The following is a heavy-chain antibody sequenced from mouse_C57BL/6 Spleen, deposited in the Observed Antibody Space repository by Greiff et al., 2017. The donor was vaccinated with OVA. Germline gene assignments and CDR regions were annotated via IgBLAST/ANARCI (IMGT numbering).Heavy chain of an antibody. J-gene: IGHJ1*03. Sequence: VQLQQSGAELVRPGASVTLSCKASGYTFTDYEMHWVKQTPVHGLEWIGAIDPETGGTAYNQKFKGKAILTADKSSSTAYMELRSLTSEDSAVYYCTRSTDGYWYFDVWGTGTTVTVSS. D-gene: IGHD2-3*01. CDR3: TRSTDGYWYFDV. CDR2: IDPETGGT. CDR1: GYTFTDYE. V-gene: IGHV1-15*01.